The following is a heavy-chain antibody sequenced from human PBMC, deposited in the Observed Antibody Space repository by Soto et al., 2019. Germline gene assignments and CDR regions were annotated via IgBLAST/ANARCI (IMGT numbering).Heavy chain of an antibody. CDR3: TTAGSTVTTPPYYYYYYMDV. CDR2: IKSKTDGGTT. CDR1: GFTFSNAW. V-gene: IGHV3-15*01. Sequence: EVQLVESGGGLVKPGGSLRLSCAASGFTFSNAWMSWVRQAPGKGLEWVGRIKSKTDGGTTDYAAPVKGRFTISRDDSKNTLYLQMNSLKAQDTAVYYCTTAGSTVTTPPYYYYYYMDVWGKGTTVTVSS. D-gene: IGHD4-4*01. J-gene: IGHJ6*03.